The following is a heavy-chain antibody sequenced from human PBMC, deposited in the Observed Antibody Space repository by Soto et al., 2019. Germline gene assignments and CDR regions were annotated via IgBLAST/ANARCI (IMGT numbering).Heavy chain of an antibody. V-gene: IGHV4-34*01. CDR1: GGSFSGYY. J-gene: IGHJ4*02. CDR3: ARHTPAISISDH. CDR2: INHSGST. Sequence: SETLSLTCAVYGGSFSGYYWIWIRQPPGKGLEWIGEINHSGSTNYNPSLKSRVTISVDTSKNQFSLKLSSVTAADTAVYYCARHTPAISISDHWGQGTLVTVS. D-gene: IGHD2-15*01.